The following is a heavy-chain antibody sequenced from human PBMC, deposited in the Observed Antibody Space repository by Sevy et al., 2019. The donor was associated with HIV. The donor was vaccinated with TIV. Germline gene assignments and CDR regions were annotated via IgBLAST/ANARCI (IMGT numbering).Heavy chain of an antibody. Sequence: GGSLRLSCVVSGFSFSNYWMTWVRQAPGKGLEWVANIKPDGSVKSYVDSVKGRFTISRDNAKNSLSLQMNSLSAEDTAVYYCARDTNYFYVDVWGKVTTVTVSS. D-gene: IGHD1-1*01. CDR2: IKPDGSVK. V-gene: IGHV3-7*01. CDR1: GFSFSNYW. J-gene: IGHJ6*03. CDR3: ARDTNYFYVDV.